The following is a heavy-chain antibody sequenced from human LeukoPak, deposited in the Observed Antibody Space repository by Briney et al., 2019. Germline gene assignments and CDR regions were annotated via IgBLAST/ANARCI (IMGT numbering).Heavy chain of an antibody. CDR2: INGYNGYT. J-gene: IGHJ4*02. CDR3: ARNTSTTHYDY. CDR1: GYAFTTLG. D-gene: IGHD2-15*01. Sequence: ASVKVSCKTSGYAFTTLGITWVRQAPGQGLEWMGWINGYNGYTNYAQRFQGRVSMTTDTSTSTAYMELGSLSSDDTAVYYCARNTSTTHYDYWGQGTLVTVSS. V-gene: IGHV1-18*01.